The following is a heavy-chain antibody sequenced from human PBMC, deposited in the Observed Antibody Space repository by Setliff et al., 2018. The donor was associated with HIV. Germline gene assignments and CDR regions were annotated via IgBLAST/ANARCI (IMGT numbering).Heavy chain of an antibody. V-gene: IGHV1-18*01. J-gene: IGHJ6*04. CDR3: ARDASAEYYVFWSGYILWDV. D-gene: IGHD3-3*01. CDR2: ISANNGST. Sequence: ASVKVSCKAPGYTFNTYAISWVRQAPGQGLEWMGWISANNGSTNYAQKFQGRVTMTTDTTTSTAYMELRSLRSDDTAVYYCARDASAEYYVFWSGYILWDVWGKGTTVTVSS. CDR1: GYTFNTYA.